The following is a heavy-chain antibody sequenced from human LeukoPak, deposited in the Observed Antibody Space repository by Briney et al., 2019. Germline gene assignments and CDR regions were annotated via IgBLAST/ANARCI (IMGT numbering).Heavy chain of an antibody. Sequence: GVLRLSCAASGFTFSSYAMHWVRQAPGKGLEYVSAISSNGGSTYYANSVKGRFTISRDNSKNTLYLQMGSLRAEDMAVYYCARCIVGATMDYWGQGTLVTVSS. CDR3: ARCIVGATMDY. D-gene: IGHD1-26*01. CDR1: GFTFSSYA. V-gene: IGHV3-64*01. CDR2: ISSNGGST. J-gene: IGHJ4*02.